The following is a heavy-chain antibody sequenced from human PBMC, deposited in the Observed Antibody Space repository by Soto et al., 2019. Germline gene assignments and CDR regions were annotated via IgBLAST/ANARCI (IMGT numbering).Heavy chain of an antibody. CDR3: ARLRSSSCNYFGF. CDR2: TFRRGRP. V-gene: IGHV4-4*07. D-gene: IGHD6-6*01. J-gene: IGHJ4*02. CDR1: GSSIGSYY. Sequence: PSETLSLTYNVPGSSIGSYYWNWIRQSAGKALDCTARTFRRGRPNYHPSLQRRVTMPVDTSKNQFSLKLTSMXAADTAXXYCARLRSSSCNYFGFRGQGSLVTVSS.